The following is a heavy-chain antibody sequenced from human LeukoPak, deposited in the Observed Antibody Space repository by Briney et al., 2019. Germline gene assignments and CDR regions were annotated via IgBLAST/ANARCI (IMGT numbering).Heavy chain of an antibody. CDR1: GFTFSSYA. CDR3: AKRYSSGWDTYDY. J-gene: IGHJ4*02. CDR2: ISGSGGST. D-gene: IGHD6-19*01. V-gene: IGHV3-23*01. Sequence: PGRSLRLSCAASGFTFSSYAMSWVRQAPGKGLEWVSAISGSGGSTYYADSVKGRFTISRDNSKNTLYLQMNSLRAEDTAVYYCAKRYSSGWDTYDYWGQGTLVTVSS.